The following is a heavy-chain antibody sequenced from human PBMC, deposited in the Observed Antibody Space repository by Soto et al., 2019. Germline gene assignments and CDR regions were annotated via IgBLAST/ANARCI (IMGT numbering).Heavy chain of an antibody. CDR2: IYTSGST. V-gene: IGHV4-4*07. D-gene: IGHD2-2*01. J-gene: IGHJ6*02. Sequence: SETLSLTCNVSGGSIYTYYWNWIRQSPGKGLEWIGRIYTSGSTNYNPSLKSRVTMSVDTSKNQFSLKLSSMTAADTAVYYCARDFPSLGYCSSTSCYGGSGMDVWGQGTTVTVSS. CDR1: GGSIYTYY. CDR3: ARDFPSLGYCSSTSCYGGSGMDV.